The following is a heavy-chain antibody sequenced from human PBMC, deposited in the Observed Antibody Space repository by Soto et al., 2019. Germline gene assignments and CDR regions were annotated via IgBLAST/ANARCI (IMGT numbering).Heavy chain of an antibody. J-gene: IGHJ6*03. CDR2: ISGSGGST. D-gene: IGHD3-16*01. Sequence: GGSLRLSCAASGFTFSNAWINWVRQAPGKGLEWVSTISGSGGSTYYADSVKGRFTISRDNSKNTLLLQMNSLRAEDTAVYYCAKLGSLYYYYMDVWAKGTTVTVSS. V-gene: IGHV3-23*01. CDR3: AKLGSLYYYYMDV. CDR1: GFTFSNAW.